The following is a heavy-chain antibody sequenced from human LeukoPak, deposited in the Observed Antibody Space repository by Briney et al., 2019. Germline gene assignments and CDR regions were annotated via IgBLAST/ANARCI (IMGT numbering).Heavy chain of an antibody. Sequence: GGSLRLSCAASGFTFSSYSMNWVRQAPGKGLEWVSSISSSSSYIYYADSAKGRITISRDNAKNSLYLQMNSLRAEDTAVYYCARGLGYCSSTSCYDLLTDYWGPGTLVTVSS. CDR1: GFTFSSYS. V-gene: IGHV3-21*01. D-gene: IGHD2-2*01. CDR3: ARGLGYCSSTSCYDLLTDY. J-gene: IGHJ4*02. CDR2: ISSSSSYI.